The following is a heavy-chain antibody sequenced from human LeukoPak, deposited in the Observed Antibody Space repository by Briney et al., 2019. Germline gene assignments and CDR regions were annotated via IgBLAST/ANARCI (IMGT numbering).Heavy chain of an antibody. CDR1: GFTFSAYW. Sequence: GGSLRLSCAASGFTFSAYWMHWVRQAPGKGLVWVGRINDVGSDSTYVDSVKDRFTISRDNAKNTLYLQMNNLRAEDTAVYYCAGVKVAGTRSFDYWGQGTLATVSS. J-gene: IGHJ4*02. CDR3: AGVKVAGTRSFDY. CDR2: INDVGSDS. D-gene: IGHD6-19*01. V-gene: IGHV3-74*01.